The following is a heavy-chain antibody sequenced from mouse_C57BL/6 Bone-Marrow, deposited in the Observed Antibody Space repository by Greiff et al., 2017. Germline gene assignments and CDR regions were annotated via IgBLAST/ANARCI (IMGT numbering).Heavy chain of an antibody. D-gene: IGHD5-1-1*01. CDR2: IYPGSGST. J-gene: IGHJ4*01. Sequence: QVHVKQPGAELVKPGASVKMSCKASGYTFTSYWITWVKQRPGQGLEWIGDIYPGSGSTNYNEKFKSKATLTVDTSSSTAYMQLSSLTSEDSAVYYCARQYCGKGVAMDYWGQGTSVTVSS. CDR1: GYTFTSYW. CDR3: ARQYCGKGVAMDY. V-gene: IGHV1-55*01.